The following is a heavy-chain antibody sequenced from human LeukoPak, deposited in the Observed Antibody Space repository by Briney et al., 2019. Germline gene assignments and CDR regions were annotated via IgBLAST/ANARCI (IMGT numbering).Heavy chain of an antibody. Sequence: SETLSLTCTVSGGSISSYYWSWIRQPPGKGLEWIGRIYTSGSTNYNPSLKSRVTMSVDTSKNQFSLKLSSVTAADTAVYYCARENSVYDFWSGHSYYFDYWGQGTLVTVSS. D-gene: IGHD3-3*01. V-gene: IGHV4-4*07. CDR3: ARENSVYDFWSGHSYYFDY. CDR2: IYTSGST. CDR1: GGSISSYY. J-gene: IGHJ4*02.